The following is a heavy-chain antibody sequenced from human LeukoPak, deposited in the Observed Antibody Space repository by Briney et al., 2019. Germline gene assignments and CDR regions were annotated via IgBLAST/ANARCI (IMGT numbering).Heavy chain of an antibody. CDR3: ARGGSYYDFWSGYYDYYYYMDV. Sequence: SETLSLTCTISGGSISSYYWSWIRQPPGKGLEWIGYHYYSGSTNYNPSLRSRVTISVDTSKNQFSLRLTSVTAADTAVYYCARGGSYYDFWSGYYDYYYYMDVWGKGTTVTVAS. CDR1: GGSISSYY. J-gene: IGHJ6*03. D-gene: IGHD3-3*01. V-gene: IGHV4-59*01. CDR2: HYYSGST.